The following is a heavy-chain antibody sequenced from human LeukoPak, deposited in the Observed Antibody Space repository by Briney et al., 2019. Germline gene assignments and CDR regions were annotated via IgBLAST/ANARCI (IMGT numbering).Heavy chain of an antibody. CDR1: RFTFSSYG. D-gene: IGHD2-15*01. V-gene: IGHV3-23*01. CDR3: ARDRGDCRGGSCYFDY. Sequence: GGSLRLSCAASRFTFSSYGMSWVRQTPGKGLEWVSAISTSGGSTYYADSVKGRFTIPRDNSKNTLWLQMSSLRAEDTAVYFCARDRGDCRGGSCYFDYWGQGTLVTVSS. J-gene: IGHJ4*02. CDR2: ISTSGGST.